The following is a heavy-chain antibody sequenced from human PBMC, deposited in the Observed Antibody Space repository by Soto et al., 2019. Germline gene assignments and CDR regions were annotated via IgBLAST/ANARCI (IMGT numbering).Heavy chain of an antibody. CDR3: ARTSSGWENRFDP. V-gene: IGHV3-48*02. CDR1: GFTFNSYS. Sequence: EVQLVESGGGLVQPGGSLRLSCAASGFTFNSYSMNWVRQAPGKGLEWVSYISSSSTTKYYTDSVKGRFTISRDNAKNSLYLQMKSMKDADTAVYYCARTSSGWENRFDPWGQGTLVTLST. D-gene: IGHD6-19*01. CDR2: ISSSSTTK. J-gene: IGHJ5*02.